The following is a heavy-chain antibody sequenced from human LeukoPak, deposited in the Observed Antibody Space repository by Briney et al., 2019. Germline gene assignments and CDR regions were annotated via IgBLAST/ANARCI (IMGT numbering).Heavy chain of an antibody. CDR3: ARVQLERYDAFDI. CDR1: GFTFSSYA. Sequence: PGGSLRLSCAASGFTFSSYAMHWVRQAPGKGLEYVSAISSNGGSTYYANSVKGRFTISRDNSKNTLYLQMGSLRAEDMAVYYCARVQLERYDAFDIWGQGTMVTVSS. J-gene: IGHJ3*02. CDR2: ISSNGGST. V-gene: IGHV3-64*01. D-gene: IGHD1-1*01.